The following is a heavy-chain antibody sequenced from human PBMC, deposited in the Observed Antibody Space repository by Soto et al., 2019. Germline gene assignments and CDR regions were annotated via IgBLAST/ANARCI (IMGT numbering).Heavy chain of an antibody. J-gene: IGHJ4*02. D-gene: IGHD2-15*01. CDR2: ISWNSGSI. CDR1: GFTFDDYA. CDR3: AIAATLRPIDY. V-gene: IGHV3-9*01. Sequence: GGSLRLSCAASGFTFDDYAMHWVRQAPGKGLEWVSGISWNSGSIGYADSVKGRFTISRDNAKNSLYLQMNSLRAEDTALYYCAIAATLRPIDYWGQGTLVTVSS.